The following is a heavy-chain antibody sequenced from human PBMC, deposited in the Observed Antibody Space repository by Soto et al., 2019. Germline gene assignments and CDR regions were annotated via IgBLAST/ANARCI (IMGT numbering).Heavy chain of an antibody. V-gene: IGHV4-39*07. CDR2: VYYGGST. D-gene: IGHD3-3*01. CDR3: ARGMNFGVVKDYYYGMDV. CDR1: GGSISSSSYY. Sequence: SETLSLTCTVSGGSISSSSYYWGWIRQPPGKRLEWIGNVYYGGSTYYNQPLKSRVTISVDTSKNQFSLKLSSVTAADTAVYYCARGMNFGVVKDYYYGMDVWGQWTTVTVSS. J-gene: IGHJ6*01.